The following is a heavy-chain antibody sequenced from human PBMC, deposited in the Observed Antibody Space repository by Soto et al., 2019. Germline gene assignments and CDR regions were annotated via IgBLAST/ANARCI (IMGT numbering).Heavy chain of an antibody. Sequence: QVQLVESAGGLVKPGGSLRLSCAASGFTFSDYYMSWIRQAPGKGLEWVSYISSSGSTIYYADSVKGRFTISRDNAKNSLYLQMNSLRAEDTAVYYCARTIRFLESTTYYYYYMDVWGKGTTVTVSS. V-gene: IGHV3-11*01. CDR1: GFTFSDYY. D-gene: IGHD3-3*01. CDR3: ARTIRFLESTTYYYYYMDV. J-gene: IGHJ6*03. CDR2: ISSSGSTI.